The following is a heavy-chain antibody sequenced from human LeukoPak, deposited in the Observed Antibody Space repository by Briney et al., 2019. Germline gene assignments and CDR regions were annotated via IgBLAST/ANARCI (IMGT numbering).Heavy chain of an antibody. CDR3: GRDRFYGIDV. D-gene: IGHD3-16*01. Sequence: PGRSLRLSCAASGFTFSSYAMHWVRQAPGKGLEWVAVISYDGSNKYYADSVKGRFTISRDNSKNTLYLQMNSLRAEDTAVYFCGRDRFYGIDVWGQGTTVTVSS. CDR2: ISYDGSNK. V-gene: IGHV3-30-3*01. J-gene: IGHJ6*02. CDR1: GFTFSSYA.